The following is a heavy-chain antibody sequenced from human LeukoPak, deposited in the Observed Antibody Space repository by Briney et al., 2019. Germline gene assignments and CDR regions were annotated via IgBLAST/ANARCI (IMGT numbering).Heavy chain of an antibody. V-gene: IGHV3-23*01. Sequence: GESLRLSCSASGLPFTNAWMSWVRQTPGKGLEWVSSISSSGDVTSYADSVKGRFTISRDRSKNTLYLQMNSLRAEDTAVYYCAKRDTSGYYYFDYWGQGTLVTVSS. CDR2: ISSSGDVT. CDR3: AKRDTSGYYYFDY. D-gene: IGHD3-22*01. J-gene: IGHJ4*02. CDR1: GLPFTNAW.